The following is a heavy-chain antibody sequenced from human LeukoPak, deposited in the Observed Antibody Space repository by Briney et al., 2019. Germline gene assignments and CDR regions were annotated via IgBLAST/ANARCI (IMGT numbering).Heavy chain of an antibody. CDR2: ISWDGGST. V-gene: IGHV3-43*01. J-gene: IGHJ4*02. CDR3: AKAFYGSGSLYYFDY. Sequence: GGSLRLSCAASGFTFDDYTMHWVRHAPGKGLEWVSLISWDGGSTYYADSVKGRFTISRDSSKNSLYLQMNSLRTEDTALYYCAKAFYGSGSLYYFDYWGQGTLVTVSS. D-gene: IGHD3-10*01. CDR1: GFTFDDYT.